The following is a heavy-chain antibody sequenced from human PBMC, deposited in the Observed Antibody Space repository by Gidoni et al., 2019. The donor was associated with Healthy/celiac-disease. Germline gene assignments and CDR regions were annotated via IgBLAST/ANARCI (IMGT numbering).Heavy chain of an antibody. Sequence: QVQLQESGPGLVKPSGTLSPTCTVSGGSISSYYWSWFRQPPGKGLGCIGYIYYSWSTNYNPSLKRRVTISVYTSKNQFSLKLSSVTAADTAVYYCARGSAGYMDVWGKGTTVTVSS. V-gene: IGHV4-59*01. J-gene: IGHJ6*03. D-gene: IGHD3-3*01. CDR2: IYYSWST. CDR1: GGSISSYY. CDR3: ARGSAGYMDV.